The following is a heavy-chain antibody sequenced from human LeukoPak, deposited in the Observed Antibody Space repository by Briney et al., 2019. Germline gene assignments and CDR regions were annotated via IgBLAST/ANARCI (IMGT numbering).Heavy chain of an antibody. CDR3: ARAVEHATLYYYYMDV. D-gene: IGHD1/OR15-1a*01. J-gene: IGHJ6*03. V-gene: IGHV4-38-2*02. Sequence: SETLSLTCTVSGYSISSGYYWGWIRQPPGKGLEWIGRIYISGSTDYNPSLKSRVTMSLDTSKKQFSLKLSSVAAADTAVYYCARAVEHATLYYYYMDVWGKGTTVTVSS. CDR2: IYISGST. CDR1: GYSISSGYY.